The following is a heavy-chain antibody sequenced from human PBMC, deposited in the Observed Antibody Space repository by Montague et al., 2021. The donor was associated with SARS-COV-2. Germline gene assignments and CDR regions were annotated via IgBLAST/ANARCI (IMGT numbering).Heavy chain of an antibody. V-gene: IGHV3-74*01. D-gene: IGHD2-2*02. J-gene: IGHJ6*02. Sequence: SLRLSCAASGFTFSSYWMHWVRQAPGKGLEWVSRINSDGSSTSYADSVKGRFTISRDNAKNTLYLQMNSLRAEDTAVYYCARDQPIVVVPAAIRGYYYYGMDVWGQGTTVTVSS. CDR1: GFTFSSYW. CDR2: INSDGSST. CDR3: ARDQPIVVVPAAIRGYYYYGMDV.